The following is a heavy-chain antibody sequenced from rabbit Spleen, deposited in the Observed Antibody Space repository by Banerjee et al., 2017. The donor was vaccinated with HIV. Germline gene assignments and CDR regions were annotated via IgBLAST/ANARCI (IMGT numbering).Heavy chain of an antibody. CDR3: ARDKELAIWGYEFDL. CDR2: INTKSGES. J-gene: IGHJ3*01. V-gene: IGHV1S45*01. CDR1: GFSLNYNYV. Sequence: QEQLVESGGGLVKPGGSLALTCKASGFSLNYNYVMCWVRQAPGKGLEWIACINTKSGESVYATWSKGRFTISKTSSTTVTLRMTSLTAADTATYFCARDKELAIWGYEFDLWGQGTLVTVS. D-gene: IGHD3-1*01.